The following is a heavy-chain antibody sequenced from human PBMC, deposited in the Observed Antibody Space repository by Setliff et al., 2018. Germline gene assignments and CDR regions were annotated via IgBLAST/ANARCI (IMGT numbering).Heavy chain of an antibody. CDR3: VRDLGQWALDF. Sequence: ASVKVSCKTSGYMFTTYGISWVRQDPRQGLEWMGWIRVYGGYTDYAQKFQGRVTMTKDTSTSTAYMELRSLRPDDTAVYYCVRDLGQWALDFWGQGTLVTVSS. V-gene: IGHV1-18*01. CDR2: IRVYGGYT. J-gene: IGHJ4*02. CDR1: GYMFTTYG. D-gene: IGHD1-26*01.